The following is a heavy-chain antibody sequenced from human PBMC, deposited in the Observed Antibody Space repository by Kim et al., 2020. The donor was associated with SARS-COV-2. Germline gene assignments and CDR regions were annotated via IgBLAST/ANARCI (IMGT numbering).Heavy chain of an antibody. Sequence: SETLSLTCTVSGGSISSSSYYWGWIRQPPGKGLEWIGSIYYSGSTYYNPSLKSRVTISVDTSKNQFSLKLSSVTAADTAVYYCARLIAAAGTYYGMDVWG. J-gene: IGHJ6*01. CDR1: GGSISSSSYY. D-gene: IGHD6-13*01. V-gene: IGHV4-39*07. CDR2: IYYSGST. CDR3: ARLIAAAGTYYGMDV.